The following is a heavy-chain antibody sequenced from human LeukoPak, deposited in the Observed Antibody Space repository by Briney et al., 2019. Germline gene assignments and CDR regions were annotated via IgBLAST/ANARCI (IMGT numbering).Heavy chain of an antibody. CDR1: GGRFSTYA. CDR3: ARDRGSYGSGNINFDY. CDR2: ISAYNGNT. J-gene: IGHJ4*02. V-gene: IGHV1-18*01. D-gene: IGHD3-10*01. Sequence: ASVKVSCKASGGRFSTYAISWVRQAPGQGLEWMGWISAYNGNTNYAQKLQGRVTMTTDTSTSTAYMELRSLRSDDTAVYYCARDRGSYGSGNINFDYWGQGTLVTVSS.